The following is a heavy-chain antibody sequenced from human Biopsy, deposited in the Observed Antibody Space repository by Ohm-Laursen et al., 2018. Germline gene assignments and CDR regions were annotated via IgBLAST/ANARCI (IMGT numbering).Heavy chain of an antibody. CDR1: GYTFTSHD. CDR3: ARWETTLGRSLDS. V-gene: IGHV1-8*01. D-gene: IGHD1-26*01. CDR2: MSPDTGNT. Sequence: TSVKVSCKASGYTFTSHDINWVRQATGQGLEWMGWMSPDTGNTVYAQRFQDRVTMTSDTSTGTAYMELTSLTSDDTAVYFCARWETTLGRSLDSWGQGTLVAVSS. J-gene: IGHJ4*02.